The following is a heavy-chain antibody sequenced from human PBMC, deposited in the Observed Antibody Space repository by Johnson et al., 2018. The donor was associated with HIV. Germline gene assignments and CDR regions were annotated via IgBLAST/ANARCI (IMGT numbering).Heavy chain of an antibody. CDR1: GFTFSDYY. Sequence: VQLVESGGGVVRPGGSLRLSCAASGFTFSDYYMSWIRQAPGKGLEWVAFIRYDGSNKHYADSVKGRFTISRDNSKNTLYLQMNSLRAEDTAVDYCARDGGWRDAFDIWGQGTMVTVSS. CDR3: ARDGGWRDAFDI. J-gene: IGHJ3*02. D-gene: IGHD3-16*01. CDR2: IRYDGSNK. V-gene: IGHV3-30*02.